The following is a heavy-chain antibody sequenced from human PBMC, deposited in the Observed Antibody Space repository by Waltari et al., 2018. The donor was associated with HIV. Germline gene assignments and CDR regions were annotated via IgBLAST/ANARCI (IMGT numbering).Heavy chain of an antibody. CDR3: ARARYCSSTRCYTKGRRNSFYYYALDV. Sequence: QVQLQQWGAGLLKPSETLSLTCAVYGGSFSGYYWSWIRQPPGKGLGWMGEINHRGSTNYNPSLKSRVIISVDTSMNQFSLKLSSGTAADTAVYYWARARYCSSTRCYTKGRRNSFYYYALDVWGQGTTVTVSS. D-gene: IGHD2-2*02. CDR1: GGSFSGYY. J-gene: IGHJ6*02. CDR2: INHRGST. V-gene: IGHV4-34*01.